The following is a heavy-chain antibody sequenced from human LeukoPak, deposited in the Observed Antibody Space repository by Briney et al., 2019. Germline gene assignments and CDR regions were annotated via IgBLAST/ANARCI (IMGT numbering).Heavy chain of an antibody. CDR2: IYPGDSDT. Sequence: GESLKISCKGSGYSFTSYWIGWVRQMPGKGLEWMGIIYPGDSDTRYSPSFQGQVTISADKSISTAYLQWSSLKASDTAMYYCARTAEYCTNGVSYKGAFDYGGQGTLVTVSS. CDR1: GYSFTSYW. J-gene: IGHJ4*02. D-gene: IGHD2-8*01. V-gene: IGHV5-51*01. CDR3: ARTAEYCTNGVSYKGAFDY.